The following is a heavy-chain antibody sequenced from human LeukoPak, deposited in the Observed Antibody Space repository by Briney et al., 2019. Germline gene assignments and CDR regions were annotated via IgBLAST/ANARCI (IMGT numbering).Heavy chain of an antibody. J-gene: IGHJ4*02. D-gene: IGHD2-15*01. CDR1: GYTFISYG. V-gene: IGHV1-18*01. Sequence: ASVKVSCKASGYTFISYGVSCVRQAPGQGLEWMGWISAYNGNTNYAQKLQCRVTMTTDTSTTTAYMDLRSLRSDDTAVYYCARGPYCSGGTCYSQYFDYWGQGTLVTVSS. CDR3: ARGPYCSGGTCYSQYFDY. CDR2: ISAYNGNT.